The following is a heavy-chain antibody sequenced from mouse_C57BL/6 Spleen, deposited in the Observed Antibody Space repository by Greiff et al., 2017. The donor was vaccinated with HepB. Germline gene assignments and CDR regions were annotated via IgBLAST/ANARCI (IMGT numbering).Heavy chain of an antibody. D-gene: IGHD1-1*01. CDR1: GFTFSSYG. J-gene: IGHJ2*01. CDR3: ASYYYGSSGDYFDY. V-gene: IGHV5-6*01. CDR2: ISSGGSYT. Sequence: EVQGVESGGDLVKPGGSLKLSCAASGFTFSSYGMSWVRQTPDKRLEWVATISSGGSYTYYPDSVKGRFTISSDNAKNTLYLQMGSLKSEDTAMYYCASYYYGSSGDYFDYWGQGTTLTVSS.